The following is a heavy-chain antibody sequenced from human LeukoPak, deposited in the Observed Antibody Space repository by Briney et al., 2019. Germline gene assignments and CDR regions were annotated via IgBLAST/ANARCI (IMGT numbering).Heavy chain of an antibody. J-gene: IGHJ6*03. CDR2: MNPNSGNT. V-gene: IGHV1-8*03. CDR1: GYTFTSYD. D-gene: IGHD3-10*01. CDR3: ARTESSFRGVIITSHYYYMDV. Sequence: ASVKVSCKASGYTFTSYDINWVRQATGQGLEWMRWMNPNSGNTGYAQKFQGRVTITRSTSISTAYMELSSLRSEDTAVYYCARTESSFRGVIITSHYYYMDVWGKGTTVTVSS.